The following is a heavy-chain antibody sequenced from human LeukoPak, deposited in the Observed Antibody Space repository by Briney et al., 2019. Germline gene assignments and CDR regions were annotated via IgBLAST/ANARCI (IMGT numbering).Heavy chain of an antibody. D-gene: IGHD6-13*01. CDR3: ARDSRQQLVLTAGYYFDY. CDR2: IYSGGST. Sequence: GGSLRLSCAASGFTVSSNYMSWVRQAPGKGLEWVSVIYSGGSTYYADSVKGRFTISRDNSKNTLYLQMNSLRAEDTAVYYCARDSRQQLVLTAGYYFDYWGQGTLVTVSS. CDR1: GFTVSSNY. V-gene: IGHV3-66*01. J-gene: IGHJ4*02.